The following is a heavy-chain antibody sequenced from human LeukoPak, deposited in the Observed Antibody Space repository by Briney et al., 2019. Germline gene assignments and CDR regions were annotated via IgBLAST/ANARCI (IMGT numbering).Heavy chain of an antibody. CDR3: ARVIMSSIVATIGIFDY. J-gene: IGHJ4*02. D-gene: IGHD5-12*01. Sequence: ASVKVSCKASGYTFTSYGISWVRQAPGQGLEWMGWISAYNGNTNYAQKLQGRVTMTTDTSTSTAYMELRSLRSDDTAVYYCARVIMSSIVATIGIFDYWGQGTLVTASS. CDR1: GYTFTSYG. CDR2: ISAYNGNT. V-gene: IGHV1-18*01.